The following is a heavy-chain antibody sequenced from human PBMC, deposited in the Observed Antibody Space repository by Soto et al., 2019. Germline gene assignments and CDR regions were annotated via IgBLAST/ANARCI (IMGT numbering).Heavy chain of an antibody. Sequence: GGSLRLSCAASGFTFSSYAMHWVRQAPGKGLEWVAVISYDGSNKYYADSVKGRFTISRDNSKNTLYLQMNSLRAEDTAVYYCARGPSSSSWPYYFDYWGQGTLVTVSS. D-gene: IGHD6-13*01. J-gene: IGHJ4*02. CDR1: GFTFSSYA. CDR3: ARGPSSSSWPYYFDY. CDR2: ISYDGSNK. V-gene: IGHV3-30-3*01.